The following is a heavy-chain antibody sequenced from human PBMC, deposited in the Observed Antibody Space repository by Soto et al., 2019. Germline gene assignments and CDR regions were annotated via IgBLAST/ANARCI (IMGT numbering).Heavy chain of an antibody. J-gene: IGHJ5*02. D-gene: IGHD5-18*01. CDR1: GGSFSGYY. V-gene: IGHV4-34*01. CDR2: INHSGST. Sequence: QVQLQQWGAGLLKPSETLSLTCAVYGGSFSGYYWSWIRQPPGKGLEWIGEINHSGSTNYNPSLKSRVTISVDTSKNQVSLKLSSVTAADTAVYYCARGQGGYSYPNWFDPWGQGTLVTFSS. CDR3: ARGQGGYSYPNWFDP.